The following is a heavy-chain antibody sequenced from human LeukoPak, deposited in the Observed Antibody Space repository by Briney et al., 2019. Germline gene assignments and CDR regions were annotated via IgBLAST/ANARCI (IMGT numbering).Heavy chain of an antibody. CDR1: GFTFSSYN. CDR3: ARRMEQLSSFDY. D-gene: IGHD6-13*01. Sequence: GGSLRLSCAASGFTFSSYNTNWVRQAPGKGLEWVSYISSSDSAMYYADSVKGRFTISRDNARNSLYLQMNSLRAEDTAVYFCARRMEQLSSFDYWGQGTLVTVSS. J-gene: IGHJ4*02. CDR2: ISSSDSAM. V-gene: IGHV3-48*01.